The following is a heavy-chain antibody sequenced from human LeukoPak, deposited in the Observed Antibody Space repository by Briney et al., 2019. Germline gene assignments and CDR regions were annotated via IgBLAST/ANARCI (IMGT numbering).Heavy chain of an antibody. D-gene: IGHD2-2*02. V-gene: IGHV4-30-4*08. CDR2: IYYSGST. CDR1: GGSISSGDYY. J-gene: IGHJ3*02. CDR3: ARVVPAAIGAFDI. Sequence: SETLSLTCTVSGGSISSGDYYWSWIRQPPGKGREWIGYIYYSGSTYYNPSLKSRVTISVDTSKNQFSLKLSSVTAADTAVYYCARVVPAAIGAFDIWGQGTMVTVSS.